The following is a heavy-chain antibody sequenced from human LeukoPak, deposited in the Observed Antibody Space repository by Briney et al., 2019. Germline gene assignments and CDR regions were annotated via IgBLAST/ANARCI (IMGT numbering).Heavy chain of an antibody. D-gene: IGHD3-22*01. Sequence: SETLSLTCSVSDDSITMYYWTWIRQPPGKGLEWIGYVDHTGSTNFNPSLNGRVSISRDTTNNLFSLRLRSVTAADTAVYYCARDGGRGYYYDSSGYSEDAFDIWGQGTMVTVSS. V-gene: IGHV4-59*01. CDR2: VDHTGST. CDR1: DDSITMYY. J-gene: IGHJ3*02. CDR3: ARDGGRGYYYDSSGYSEDAFDI.